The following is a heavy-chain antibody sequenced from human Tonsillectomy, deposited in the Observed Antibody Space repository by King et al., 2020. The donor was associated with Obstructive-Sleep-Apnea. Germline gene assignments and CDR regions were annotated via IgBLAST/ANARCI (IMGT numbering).Heavy chain of an antibody. Sequence: LQLQESGPGLVKPSETLSLTCTVSGGSISNYYWSWIRQPPGKGLEWIGYIYYSGSTNYNPSLKSRVTISVDTSKNQFSLKLSSVTAADTAVYYCARVGFGSDTWGQGTLVTVSS. CDR3: ARVGFGSDT. CDR1: GGSISNYY. CDR2: IYYSGST. D-gene: IGHD3-10*01. V-gene: IGHV4-59*01. J-gene: IGHJ5*02.